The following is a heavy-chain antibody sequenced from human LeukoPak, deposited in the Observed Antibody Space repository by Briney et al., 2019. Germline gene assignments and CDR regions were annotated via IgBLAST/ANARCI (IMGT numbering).Heavy chain of an antibody. CDR2: INPSGGST. D-gene: IGHD6-19*01. V-gene: IGHV1-46*01. CDR1: GYTFTSYG. CDR3: ARGIVVANFDY. J-gene: IGHJ4*02. Sequence: ASVKVSCKASGYTFTSYGISWVRQAPGQGLEGMGIINPSGGSTSYAQKFQGRVTMTRDTSTSTVYMELSSLRSEDTAVYFCARGIVVANFDYWGQGTLVTVSS.